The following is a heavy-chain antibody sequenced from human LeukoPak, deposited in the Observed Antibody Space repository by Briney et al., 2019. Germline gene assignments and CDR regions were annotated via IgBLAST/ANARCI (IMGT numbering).Heavy chain of an antibody. J-gene: IGHJ4*02. Sequence: GGSLRLSCAASGFTFSSYSMNWVRQVPGKGLEWVSSISSSSSYIYYADSVKGRFTISRDNAKNSLYLQMNSLRAEDTAVYYCARDLSVAAAADYWGQGTLVTVSS. CDR1: GFTFSSYS. CDR3: ARDLSVAAAADY. CDR2: ISSSSSYI. D-gene: IGHD6-13*01. V-gene: IGHV3-21*01.